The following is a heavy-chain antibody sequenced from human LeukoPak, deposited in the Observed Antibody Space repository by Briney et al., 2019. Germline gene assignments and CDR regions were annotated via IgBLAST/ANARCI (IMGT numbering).Heavy chain of an antibody. CDR3: ARGPVRFLSRRNRWFDP. V-gene: IGHV4-34*01. Sequence: PSETLSLTCAVYGGSFSGYYWSWIRRPPGKGLEWIGEINHSGSTNYNPSLKSRVTISVDTSKNQFSLKLSSVTAADTAVYYCARGPVRFLSRRNRWFDPWGQGTLVTVSS. D-gene: IGHD3-3*01. CDR1: GGSFSGYY. CDR2: INHSGST. J-gene: IGHJ5*02.